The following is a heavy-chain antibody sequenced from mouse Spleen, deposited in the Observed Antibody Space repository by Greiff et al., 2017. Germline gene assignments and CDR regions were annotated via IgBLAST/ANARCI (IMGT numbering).Heavy chain of an antibody. J-gene: IGHJ3*01. Sequence: VNVVESGPGLVAPSQSLSITCTVSGFSLTSYGVHWVRQPPGKGLEWLVVIWSDGSTTYNSALKSRLSISKDNSKSQVFLKMNSLQTDDTAMYYCATYGDYVPAWFAYWGQGTLVTVSA. CDR1: GFSLTSYG. D-gene: IGHD2-13*01. V-gene: IGHV2-6*03. CDR3: ATYGDYVPAWFAY. CDR2: IWSDGST.